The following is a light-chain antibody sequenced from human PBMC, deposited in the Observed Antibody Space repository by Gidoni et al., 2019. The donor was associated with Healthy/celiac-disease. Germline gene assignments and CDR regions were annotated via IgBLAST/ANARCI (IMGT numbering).Light chain of an antibody. Sequence: QSALTQPASVSGSPGQSITISCTGTSSDVGSYNLVSWYQQNPGKAPKLMIYEGSKRPSGVSNRFSGSKSGNTASLTISGLQAEDEADYYCCSYAGVWVFGGGTKLTVL. V-gene: IGLV2-23*01. CDR3: CSYAGVWV. CDR1: SSDVGSYNL. J-gene: IGLJ3*02. CDR2: EGS.